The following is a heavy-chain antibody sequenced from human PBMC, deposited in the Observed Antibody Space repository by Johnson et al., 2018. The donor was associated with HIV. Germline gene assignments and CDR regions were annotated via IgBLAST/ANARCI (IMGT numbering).Heavy chain of an antibody. V-gene: IGHV3-11*01. Sequence: QVQLVESGGGLVKPGGSLRLSCAASGLTFSDYDMSWIRQAPGKGLEWVSYISSSGSTIYYADSVEGRFTISRDNAKNSLYLQVNSLRADDTALYYCAKVFKVRVAGAFDIWGQGTMVTVSS. D-gene: IGHD6-19*01. J-gene: IGHJ3*02. CDR3: AKVFKVRVAGAFDI. CDR1: GLTFSDYD. CDR2: ISSSGSTI.